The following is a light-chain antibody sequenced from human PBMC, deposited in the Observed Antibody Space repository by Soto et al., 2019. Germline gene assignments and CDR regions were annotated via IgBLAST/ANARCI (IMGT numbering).Light chain of an antibody. J-gene: IGLJ3*02. Sequence: QSVLTQPASVSGSPGQSITISYTGTSSDVGGYNYVSWYQQHPGKAPKLMIYEGSKRPSGVSNRFSGSKSGNTASLTISGLQAEDEADYYCCSYAGSSTWVFGGGTKVTVL. V-gene: IGLV2-23*01. CDR2: EGS. CDR1: SSDVGGYNY. CDR3: CSYAGSSTWV.